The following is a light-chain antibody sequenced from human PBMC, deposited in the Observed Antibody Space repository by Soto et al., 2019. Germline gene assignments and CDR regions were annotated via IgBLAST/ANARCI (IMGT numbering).Light chain of an antibody. CDR1: NSDLGTHNH. V-gene: IGLV2-14*03. CDR3: SSYASVTIL. Sequence: QSALTQPASVSGSPGQSITISCTGSNSDLGTHNHVSWYQQHPGKAPKLLIYDVTNRPSGVSSRFSGSKSGTTASLTISGLQAEDESDYYCSSYASVTILFGGGTKLTVL. CDR2: DVT. J-gene: IGLJ2*01.